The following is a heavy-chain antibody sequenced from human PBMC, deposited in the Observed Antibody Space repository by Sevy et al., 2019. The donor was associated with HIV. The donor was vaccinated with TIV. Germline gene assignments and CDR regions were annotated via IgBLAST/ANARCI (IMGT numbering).Heavy chain of an antibody. CDR3: ARGWGGDYYYYYMDV. CDR1: GYAFTSYD. J-gene: IGHJ6*03. CDR2: MNPNSGNT. Sequence: ASVKVSCKASGYAFTSYDINWVRQATGQGLEWMGWMNPNSGNTGYAQKFQGRVTMTRNTSISTAYMELSSLRSEDTAVYYCARGWGGDYYYYYMDVWGKGTTVTVSS. D-gene: IGHD2-21*01. V-gene: IGHV1-8*01.